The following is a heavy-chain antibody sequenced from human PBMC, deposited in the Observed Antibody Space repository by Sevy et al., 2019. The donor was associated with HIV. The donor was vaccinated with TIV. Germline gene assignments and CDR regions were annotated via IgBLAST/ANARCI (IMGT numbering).Heavy chain of an antibody. CDR1: GFTFSGSA. Sequence: GGSLRLSCAASGFTFSGSAMHLVRQASGKGLEWVGRIRSKANSYATEYAASVKGRITISRADSKKTAYPQMNSLKTEDTAVYYCTRPNPGIGYYYDSSGYSNNWFDPWGQGTLVTVSS. D-gene: IGHD3-22*01. CDR2: IRSKANSYAT. J-gene: IGHJ5*02. V-gene: IGHV3-73*01. CDR3: TRPNPGIGYYYDSSGYSNNWFDP.